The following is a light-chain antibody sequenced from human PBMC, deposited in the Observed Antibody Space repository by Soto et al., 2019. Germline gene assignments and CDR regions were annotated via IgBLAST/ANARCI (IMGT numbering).Light chain of an antibody. Sequence: QSALAQPASVSGSPGQSITISCTGSSSDIGGYNYVSWYQQHPTKAPKVLIFGVVNRPSGIPNRVSASKSGNTGSLTISGLQGEDEAVYYCSSFTTNNSVVFGGGTKLTVL. CDR3: SSFTTNNSVV. J-gene: IGLJ2*01. V-gene: IGLV2-14*01. CDR2: GVV. CDR1: SSDIGGYNY.